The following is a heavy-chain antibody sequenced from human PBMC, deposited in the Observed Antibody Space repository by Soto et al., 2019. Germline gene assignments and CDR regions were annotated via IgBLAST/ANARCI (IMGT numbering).Heavy chain of an antibody. CDR1: GGSISSSY. V-gene: IGHV4-59*01. Sequence: SETLSLTCTVSGGSISSSYWSWIRQPPGKGLEWIGYMYDNGGTNYNPSLKSRVTISVDTSKNQFSLRLSSVTAADTAVYYCAVQSGDSSGWSGTFDYWGQGTLVTVSS. CDR3: AVQSGDSSGWSGTFDY. CDR2: MYDNGGT. D-gene: IGHD6-13*01. J-gene: IGHJ4*02.